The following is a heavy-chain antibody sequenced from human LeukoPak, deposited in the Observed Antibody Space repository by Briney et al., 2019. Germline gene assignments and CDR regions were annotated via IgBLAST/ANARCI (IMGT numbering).Heavy chain of an antibody. D-gene: IGHD1-26*01. Sequence: ASETLSLTCTVSGGSISSSSYYWGWTRQPPGKGLEWIGYIYYSGSTNYNPSLKSRVTISVDTSKNQFSLRVSSVTAADTALYYCARYTGSYGGIDYWGQGTLVTVSS. J-gene: IGHJ4*02. CDR2: IYYSGST. V-gene: IGHV4-39*07. CDR3: ARYTGSYGGIDY. CDR1: GGSISSSSYY.